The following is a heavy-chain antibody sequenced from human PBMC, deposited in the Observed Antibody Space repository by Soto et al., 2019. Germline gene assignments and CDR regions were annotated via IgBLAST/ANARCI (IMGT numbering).Heavy chain of an antibody. CDR2: LYYDRSA. D-gene: IGHD3-22*01. V-gene: IGHV4-59*01. CDR3: ALRSMAVVPEY. J-gene: IGHJ4*02. CDR1: GDSISSYY. Sequence: QVQLQESGPGLVKPSETLSLTCAVSGDSISSYYCMWIRQPPGKGLESIGYLYYDRSANYNPSLKSRVTLAVDTSTNQCSLTLSSMTASDTAVYYCALRSMAVVPEYWGQGTLVTVSS.